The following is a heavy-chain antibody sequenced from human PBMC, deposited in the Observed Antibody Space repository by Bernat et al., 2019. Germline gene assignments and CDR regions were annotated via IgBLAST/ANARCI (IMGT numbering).Heavy chain of an antibody. CDR1: GFTFSSYA. CDR3: AKDLTGVDSTGYYVGLEAY. D-gene: IGHD3-22*01. Sequence: EVQLLESGGGLVPPGGSLRLSCAASGFTFSSYAMTWVRQAPGKGPEWVSTTSGSGGTTYYADSVKGHFTISRDNSKNTLYLQMNSLRVEDTAEYYCAKDLTGVDSTGYYVGLEAYWGQGTLVTVSS. V-gene: IGHV3-23*01. CDR2: TSGSGGTT. J-gene: IGHJ4*02.